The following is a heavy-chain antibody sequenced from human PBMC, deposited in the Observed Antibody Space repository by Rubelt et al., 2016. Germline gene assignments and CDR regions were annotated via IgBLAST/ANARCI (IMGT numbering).Heavy chain of an antibody. CDR3: ARCYGSGSYGNWFDP. CDR2: IIPILGIA. V-gene: IGHV1-69*04. J-gene: IGHJ5*02. D-gene: IGHD3-10*01. Sequence: QVQLVQSGAEVKKPGSSVKVSCKASGGTFSSYAISWVRQAPGQGLEWMGRIIPILGIANYAQKLQGRVTMTTDTSTSTAYMELRSLRSDDTAVYYCARCYGSGSYGNWFDPWGQGTLVTVSS. CDR1: GGTFSSYA.